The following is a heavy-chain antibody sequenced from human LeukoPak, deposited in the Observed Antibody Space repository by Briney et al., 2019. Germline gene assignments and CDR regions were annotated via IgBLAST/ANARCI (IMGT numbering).Heavy chain of an antibody. CDR1: GGSISSGGYY. J-gene: IGHJ6*02. CDR3: ASRPVTISYYYYYGMDV. CDR2: IYYSGST. D-gene: IGHD4-17*01. Sequence: SQTLSLTCTVSGGSISSGGYYWSWIRQHPGKGLEWIGYIYYSGSTYYNPSLKSQVTISVDTSKNQFSLKLSSVTAADTAVYYCASRPVTISYYYYYGMDVWGQGTTVTVSS. V-gene: IGHV4-31*01.